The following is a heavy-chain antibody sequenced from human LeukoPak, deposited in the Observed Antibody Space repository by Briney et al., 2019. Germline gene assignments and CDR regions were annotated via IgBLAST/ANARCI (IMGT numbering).Heavy chain of an antibody. J-gene: IGHJ6*03. CDR3: ARENVLLWFGDLLPRWDYYYYMDV. Sequence: SQTLSLTCTVSGGSISSGSYYWSWVRQPAGTGLEWIGRIYTSGSTNYNPSLKTRVTISVDTSENQFSLMLSSVTAADTAVYYCARENVLLWFGDLLPRWDYYYYMDVWGKGTTVTISS. V-gene: IGHV4-61*02. CDR2: IYTSGST. D-gene: IGHD3-10*01. CDR1: GGSISSGSYY.